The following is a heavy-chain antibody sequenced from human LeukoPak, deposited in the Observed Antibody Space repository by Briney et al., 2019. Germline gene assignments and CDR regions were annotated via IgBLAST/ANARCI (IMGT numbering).Heavy chain of an antibody. CDR1: GFSFSSYS. D-gene: IGHD5-18*01. CDR2: ISSSSRTI. Sequence: GGSLRLSCAASGFSFSSYSMNWVRQAPGKGLEWVSYISSSSRTIYDAGSVKGRFTISRDNAKNSLYLQMNSLRDEDTAVYYCARCRGYNYGDWFFDLWGRGTLVTVSS. CDR3: ARCRGYNYGDWFFDL. V-gene: IGHV3-48*02. J-gene: IGHJ2*01.